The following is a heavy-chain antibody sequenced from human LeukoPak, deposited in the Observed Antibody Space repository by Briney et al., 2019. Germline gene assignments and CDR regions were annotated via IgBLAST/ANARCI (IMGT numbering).Heavy chain of an antibody. CDR3: TWGGRGYSGYEDY. D-gene: IGHD5-12*01. CDR2: IRSRANSYAT. V-gene: IGHV3-73*01. J-gene: IGHJ4*02. CDR1: GFTFSGSA. Sequence: GGSLRLSCAASGFTFSGSAMYWVRQASGKGLEWVGRIRSRANSYATTYAASVKGRFTISRDDPKNTAYLQMNSLKTEDTAVYYCTWGGRGYSGYEDYWGQGTLVTVSS.